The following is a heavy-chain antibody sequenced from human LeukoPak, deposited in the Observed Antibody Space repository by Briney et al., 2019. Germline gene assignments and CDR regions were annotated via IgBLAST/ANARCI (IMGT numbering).Heavy chain of an antibody. CDR1: GFTFSSDV. D-gene: IGHD2-8*01. CDR3: VKEGNGAFDI. J-gene: IGHJ3*02. Sequence: GGSLRLSCSASGFTFSSDVMFWVRQAPGKGLEYVSAVSSIGGSTYYADSVKGRFTISRDNSKNTLYLQMISLRPEDTAVYYCVKEGNGAFDIWGQGTMVTVSS. CDR2: VSSIGGST. V-gene: IGHV3-64D*09.